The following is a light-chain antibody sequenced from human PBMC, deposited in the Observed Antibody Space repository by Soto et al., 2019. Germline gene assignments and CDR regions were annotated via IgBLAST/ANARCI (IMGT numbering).Light chain of an antibody. Sequence: QSVLTQPPSASGTPGQRVTISCSGSSSNIGSNYVYWYQQLAGTAPKLLIYRNNQRPSGVPDRVSGSKPGTSASLAISGLQSEDEADYYCAAWDDSLSGVVFGGGTKLTVL. CDR2: RNN. V-gene: IGLV1-47*01. CDR1: SSNIGSNY. CDR3: AAWDDSLSGVV. J-gene: IGLJ2*01.